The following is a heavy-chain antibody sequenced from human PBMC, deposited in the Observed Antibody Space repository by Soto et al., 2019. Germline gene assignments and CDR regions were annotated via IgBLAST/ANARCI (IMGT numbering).Heavy chain of an antibody. Sequence: PGGSLRLSCAVSGFLFGRYPMTLVRQAPGKGLEWISAISGRGDSTYYADAVKGRFTISRDNSKNSLYLQMNSLRFDDTAIYYCAKALDGIDDYVYATGVWGQGTTVTVSS. D-gene: IGHD4-17*01. CDR2: ISGRGDST. CDR1: GFLFGRYP. V-gene: IGHV3-23*01. J-gene: IGHJ6*02. CDR3: AKALDGIDDYVYATGV.